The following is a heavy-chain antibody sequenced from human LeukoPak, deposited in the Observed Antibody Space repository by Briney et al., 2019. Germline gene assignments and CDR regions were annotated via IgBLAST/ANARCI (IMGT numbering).Heavy chain of an antibody. J-gene: IGHJ4*02. CDR3: ARSDIVATIPFDY. V-gene: IGHV4-39*01. CDR1: GGSISSSSYY. D-gene: IGHD5-12*01. Sequence: SETLSLTCTVSGGSISSSSYYWGWIRQPPGKGLEWIGSIYYSGSTYYNPSLKSRVTISGDTSKNQFSLKLSSVTAADTAVYYCARSDIVATIPFDYWGQGTLVTVSS. CDR2: IYYSGST.